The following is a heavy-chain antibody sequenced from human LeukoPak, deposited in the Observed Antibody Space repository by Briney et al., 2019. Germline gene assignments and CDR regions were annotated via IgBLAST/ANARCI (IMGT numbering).Heavy chain of an antibody. CDR3: AKGARSSSGYTTD. CDR2: IYSGGST. V-gene: IGHV3-53*05. D-gene: IGHD3-22*01. Sequence: GGSLRLSCAASGFTVSSNYTSWVRQAPGKGLEWVSVIYSGGSTYYADSVKGRFTISRDNSKNTLYLQMNSLKTEDTAFYYCAKGARSSSGYTTDWGQGILVTVSS. J-gene: IGHJ4*02. CDR1: GFTVSSNY.